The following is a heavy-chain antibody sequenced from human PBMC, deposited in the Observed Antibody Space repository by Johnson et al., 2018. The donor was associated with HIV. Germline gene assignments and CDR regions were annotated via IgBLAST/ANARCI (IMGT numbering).Heavy chain of an antibody. V-gene: IGHV3-43D*03. CDR1: GFTFDDYA. CDR2: ISWDGGST. CDR3: AKCLDSGSYYGDHAFDI. D-gene: IGHD1-26*01. Sequence: VQLVESGGVVVQPGGSLRLSCAASGFTFDDYAMHWVRQAPGKGLEWVSLISWDGGSTYYADSVTGRFTISSDNSKNTLYLQMNSLRAEDTAVYYCAKCLDSGSYYGDHAFDIWGQGTMVTVSS. J-gene: IGHJ3*02.